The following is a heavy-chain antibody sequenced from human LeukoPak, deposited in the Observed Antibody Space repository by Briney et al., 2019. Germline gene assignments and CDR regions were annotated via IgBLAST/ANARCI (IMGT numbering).Heavy chain of an antibody. CDR3: TRDDFWSGYLDY. J-gene: IGHJ4*02. D-gene: IGHD3-3*01. V-gene: IGHV4-61*02. CDR2: IYASGST. CDR1: GGSISSTNYY. Sequence: SQTLSLTCTVSGGSISSTNYYWGWIRQPAGKGLEWIGRIYASGSTNYNPSLKSRVTMSLDTSKNQFSLKLSSVTAADTAVYYCTRDDFWSGYLDYWGQGTLVTVSS.